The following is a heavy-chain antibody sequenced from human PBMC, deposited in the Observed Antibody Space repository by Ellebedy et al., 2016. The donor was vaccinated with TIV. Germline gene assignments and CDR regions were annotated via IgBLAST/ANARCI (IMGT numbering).Heavy chain of an antibody. CDR1: GFTFSGYW. CDR3: ARDWLGDFWSGYFEGIRYGMDV. J-gene: IGHJ6*02. V-gene: IGHV3-53*01. D-gene: IGHD3-3*01. Sequence: GESLKISCAASGFTFSGYWMHWVRQAPGKGLEWVSVIYSGGSTYYADSVKGRFTISRDNSKNTLYLQMNSLRAEDTAVYYCARDWLGDFWSGYFEGIRYGMDVWGQGTTVTVSS. CDR2: IYSGGST.